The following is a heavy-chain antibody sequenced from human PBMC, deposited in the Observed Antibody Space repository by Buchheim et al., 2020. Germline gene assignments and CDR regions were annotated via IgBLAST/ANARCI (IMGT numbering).Heavy chain of an antibody. CDR3: ATGYSSGWSRGYNY. J-gene: IGHJ4*02. Sequence: EVQLFESGGGLVQPGESLRLSCAASGFTFSSYAMSWVRQAPGSGLEWVSVISGGGDITYDADSVKGRFTISRDNSKHSLHLQMNSLRVEDTAVYYCATGYSSGWSRGYNYWGQGTL. CDR2: ISGGGDIT. D-gene: IGHD6-19*01. CDR1: GFTFSSYA. V-gene: IGHV3-23*01.